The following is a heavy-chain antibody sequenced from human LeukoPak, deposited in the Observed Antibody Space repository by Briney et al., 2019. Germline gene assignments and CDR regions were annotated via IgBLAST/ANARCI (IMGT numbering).Heavy chain of an antibody. CDR3: AKGCTLFWLKDAFDV. Sequence: PGESLRLSCAASGFSFSSYGMHWVRQAPGKGLEWVAIISYDGSDKYYADSVKGRFTISRDNSKNTLYLQMNSLRAEDTAVYYCAKGCTLFWLKDAFDVWGQGTMVTDSS. CDR1: GFSFSSYG. D-gene: IGHD3-9*01. J-gene: IGHJ3*01. V-gene: IGHV3-30*18. CDR2: ISYDGSDK.